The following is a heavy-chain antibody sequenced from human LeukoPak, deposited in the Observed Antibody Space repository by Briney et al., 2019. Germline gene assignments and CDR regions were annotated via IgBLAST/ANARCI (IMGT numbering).Heavy chain of an antibody. CDR2: TYYRSKWYT. Sequence: SQTLSLTCVISGDNVSTNGAAWNWIRQSPSRGLEWLGRTYYRSKWYTDYALSVKNRISINPDTSKYQLSLQLNSVTPEDTAVYYCVRTPSSSWYAWFDPWGQGTLVTVSS. CDR1: GDNVSTNGAA. V-gene: IGHV6-1*01. CDR3: VRTPSSSWYAWFDP. J-gene: IGHJ5*02. D-gene: IGHD6-13*01.